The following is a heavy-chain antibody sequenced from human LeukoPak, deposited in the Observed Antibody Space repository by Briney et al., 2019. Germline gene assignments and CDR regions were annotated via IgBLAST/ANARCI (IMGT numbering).Heavy chain of an antibody. CDR1: GYTFTSFD. V-gene: IGHV1-8*01. CDR3: ARVKYNWNDIFENWFDP. CDR2: MNYNSGNT. J-gene: IGHJ5*02. Sequence: ASVKVSCKASGYTFTSFDINWVRQATGQGLEWMGWMNYNSGNTGYVQKFQGRVIMTRNISISTAYMELSSRRSEDSAVYYCARVKYNWNDIFENWFDPWGQGTLVTVSS. D-gene: IGHD1-1*01.